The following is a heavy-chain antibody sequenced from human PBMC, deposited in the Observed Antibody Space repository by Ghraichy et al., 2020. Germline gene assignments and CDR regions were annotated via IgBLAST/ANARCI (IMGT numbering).Heavy chain of an antibody. J-gene: IGHJ6*02. CDR2: INPNSGGT. CDR1: GYTFTGYY. D-gene: IGHD1-26*01. V-gene: IGHV1-2*04. CDR3: ARGGAPWDPGYYYGMDV. Sequence: ASVKVSCKASGYTFTGYYMHWVRQAPGQGLEWMGWINPNSGGTNYAQKFQGWVTMTRDTSISTAYMELSRLRSDDTAVYYCARGGAPWDPGYYYGMDVWGQGTTVTVSS.